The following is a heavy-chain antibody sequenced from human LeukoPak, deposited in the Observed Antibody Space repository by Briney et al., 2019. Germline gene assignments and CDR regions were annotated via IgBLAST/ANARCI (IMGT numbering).Heavy chain of an antibody. J-gene: IGHJ6*03. Sequence: PGGSLRLSCAASGSTFSSYWMHWVRQAPGKGLVWISGISSDGNTINYADSVKGRFTISRDNAKNTLYLQMNSLRAEDTAVFYCLAGYYYNDMDVWGKGTTVTVSS. D-gene: IGHD2-15*01. V-gene: IGHV3-74*01. CDR1: GSTFSSYW. CDR3: LAGYYYNDMDV. CDR2: ISSDGNTI.